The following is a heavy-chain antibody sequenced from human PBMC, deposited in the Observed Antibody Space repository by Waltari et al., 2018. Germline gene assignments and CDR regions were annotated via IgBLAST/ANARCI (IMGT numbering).Heavy chain of an antibody. Sequence: EVQLLESGGGLVQPGGSLRLSFAASGFTFSSYAMSWVRQAPGKGLEWVSVIYSGGSTYYADSVKGRFTISRDNSKNTLYLQMNSLRAEDTAVYYCAKRALEGAFDIWGQGTMVTVSS. CDR2: IYSGGST. CDR3: AKRALEGAFDI. V-gene: IGHV3-23*03. J-gene: IGHJ3*02. CDR1: GFTFSSYA. D-gene: IGHD1-1*01.